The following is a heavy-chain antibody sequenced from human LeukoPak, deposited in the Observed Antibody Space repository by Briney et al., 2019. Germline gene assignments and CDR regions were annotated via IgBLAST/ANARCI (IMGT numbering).Heavy chain of an antibody. Sequence: SETLSLTCTVSGGSVSSYYWSWIRQSPGKGLEWIGYVYYSGSTNYNPALKSRVTISLDTSENQFSLKLSSVTAADTAVYYCAREAISPTARYWYFDLWGRGTQVTVSS. CDR1: GGSVSSYY. CDR3: AREAISPTARYWYFDL. CDR2: VYYSGST. D-gene: IGHD2-21*01. J-gene: IGHJ2*01. V-gene: IGHV4-59*02.